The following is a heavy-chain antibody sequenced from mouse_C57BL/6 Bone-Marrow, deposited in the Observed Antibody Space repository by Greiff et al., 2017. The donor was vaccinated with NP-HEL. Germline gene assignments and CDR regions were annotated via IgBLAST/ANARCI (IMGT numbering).Heavy chain of an antibody. CDR2: IDPENGDT. J-gene: IGHJ2*01. V-gene: IGHV14-4*01. CDR3: TTFSTTALQDY. Sequence: VQLQQSGAELVRPGASVKLSCTASGFNIKDDYMHWVKQRPEQGLEWIGWIDPENGDTEYASKFQGKATITADTSSNTAYLQLSSLTSEDTAVYYCTTFSTTALQDYWGQGTTLTVSS. D-gene: IGHD1-1*01. CDR1: GFNIKDDY.